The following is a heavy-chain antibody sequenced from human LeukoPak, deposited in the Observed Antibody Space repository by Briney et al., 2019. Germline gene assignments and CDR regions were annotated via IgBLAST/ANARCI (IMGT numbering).Heavy chain of an antibody. CDR3: AKDGTDYGDYGFDS. CDR1: GFTFSNYA. D-gene: IGHD4-17*01. Sequence: GGSLRLSCAASGFTFSNYAMSWVRQAPGKGLEWVSAINGGGGRTYYADSVKGRFTISRDNSENTVYLQMNSLRAEDTAIYYCAKDGTDYGDYGFDSWGQGTLVTVSS. V-gene: IGHV3-23*01. CDR2: INGGGGRT. J-gene: IGHJ4*02.